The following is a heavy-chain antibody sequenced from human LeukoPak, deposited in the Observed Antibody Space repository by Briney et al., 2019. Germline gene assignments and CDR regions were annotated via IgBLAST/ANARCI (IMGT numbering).Heavy chain of an antibody. J-gene: IGHJ4*02. Sequence: GGSLRLSCAASGFTFSNYWMHWVRQAPGKGLVWVSRINTDGSRTTYADSVRGRFTISRDNAKNTLYLQMNSLRAEDTAVYYCASSTESDYWGQGTLVTVSS. CDR3: ASSTESDY. CDR2: INTDGSRT. CDR1: GFTFSNYW. V-gene: IGHV3-74*01. D-gene: IGHD4-17*01.